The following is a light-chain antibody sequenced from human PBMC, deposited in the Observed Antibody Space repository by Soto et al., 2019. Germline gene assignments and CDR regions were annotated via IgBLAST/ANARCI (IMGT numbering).Light chain of an antibody. J-gene: IGLJ1*01. CDR2: DVS. CDR3: GTWDSSLSAYV. CDR1: SSDIGGSNY. V-gene: IGLV2-14*03. Sequence: QSALTQPASVSGSPGQSITISCTGTSSDIGGSNYISWYQQHPGKAPKLMIYDVSSRPSGVSNRFSGSKSGNTASLTISGLQADDEADYYCGTWDSSLSAYVFGTGTKLTVL.